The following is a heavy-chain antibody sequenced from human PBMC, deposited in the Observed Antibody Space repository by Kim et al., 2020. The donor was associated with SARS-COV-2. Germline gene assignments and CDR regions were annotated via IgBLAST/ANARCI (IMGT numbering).Heavy chain of an antibody. CDR2: IYSGGST. J-gene: IGHJ4*02. D-gene: IGHD5-12*01. CDR1: GFTVSSNY. CDR3: AREGPGYDSYYFAY. Sequence: GGSLRLSCAVSGFTVSSNYMSWVRQAPGKGLEWVSVIYSGGSTYYADSVKGRFTISRDNSKNTLDLQMDSLRAEDTAVYYCAREGPGYDSYYFAYWGQG. V-gene: IGHV3-53*01.